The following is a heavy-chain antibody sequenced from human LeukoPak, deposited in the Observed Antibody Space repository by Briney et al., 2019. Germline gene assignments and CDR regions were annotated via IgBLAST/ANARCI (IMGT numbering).Heavy chain of an antibody. CDR3: AREEELERLGY. V-gene: IGHV1-18*01. CDR2: ISAYNGNT. J-gene: IGHJ4*02. CDR1: GYTFTSYG. D-gene: IGHD1-1*01. Sequence: ASVEVSCKASGYTFTSYGISWVRQAPGQGLEWMGWISAYNGNTNYAQKFQGRVTMTRNTSISTAYMELSSLRSEDTAVYYCAREEELERLGYWGQGTLVTVSS.